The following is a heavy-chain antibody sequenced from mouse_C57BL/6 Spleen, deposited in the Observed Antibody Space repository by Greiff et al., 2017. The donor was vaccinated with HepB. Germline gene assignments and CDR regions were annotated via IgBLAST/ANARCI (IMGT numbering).Heavy chain of an antibody. D-gene: IGHD3-2*02. CDR3: TMLDSSDYDY. Sequence: VQLQQSGAELVRPGASVKLSCTASGFNIKDDYMHWVKQRPEQGLEWIGWIDPENGDTEYASKFQGKATITADTSSNTAYLQLSSLTSEDTAVYYCTMLDSSDYDYWGQGTTLTVSS. CDR2: IDPENGDT. CDR1: GFNIKDDY. V-gene: IGHV14-4*01. J-gene: IGHJ2*01.